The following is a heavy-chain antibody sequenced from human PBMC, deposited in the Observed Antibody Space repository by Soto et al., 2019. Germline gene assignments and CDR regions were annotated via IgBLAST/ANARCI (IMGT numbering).Heavy chain of an antibody. CDR1: GASVTSNSYH. V-gene: IGHV4-61*01. CDR3: AIYKAGAGGNGF. D-gene: IGHD6-19*01. J-gene: IGHJ4*02. CDR2: QTGST. Sequence: QVHLQESGPGLINPSETLSLTCSVSGASVTSNSYHWTWIRQPPGKGLEWIGQTGSTNYNPSLKSRITISVDTSKNQFSLNLDSVTAADTAIYYCAIYKAGAGGNGFWGQGTLVIVSS.